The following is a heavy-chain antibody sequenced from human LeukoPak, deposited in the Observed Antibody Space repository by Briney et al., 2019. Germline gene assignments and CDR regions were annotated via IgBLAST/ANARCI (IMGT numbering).Heavy chain of an antibody. CDR1: GFTFRIYA. J-gene: IGHJ6*03. CDR3: ARHYGGIRPNYYYFYMDL. V-gene: IGHV3-30-3*01. CDR2: TSYDESKK. D-gene: IGHD4-23*01. Sequence: PGGSLRLSCAASGFTFRIYALHWVRQALGKGLEWVAVTSYDESKKYYADSVRGRFTISRDNSENTLYLQMNSLTAEDTAVYYCARHYGGIRPNYYYFYMDLWGKGTTVTVSS.